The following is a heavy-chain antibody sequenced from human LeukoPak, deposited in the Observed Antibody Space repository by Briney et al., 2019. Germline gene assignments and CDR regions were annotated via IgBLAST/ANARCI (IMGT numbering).Heavy chain of an antibody. CDR1: GGSTSSGSHY. D-gene: IGHD3-22*01. J-gene: IGHJ4*02. Sequence: SETLSLTCIVSGGSTSSGSHYWAWVRQPPGKGLEWIASMLYSGNTYYNPSLKSRVTISVDTSKNQFFLRLSSVTAADTTVYYCARHLDSRGRYFDYWGQGTLVTVSS. V-gene: IGHV4-39*01. CDR2: MLYSGNT. CDR3: ARHLDSRGRYFDY.